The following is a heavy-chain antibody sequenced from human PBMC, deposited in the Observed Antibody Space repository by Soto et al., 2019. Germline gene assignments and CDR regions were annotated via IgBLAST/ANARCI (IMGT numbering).Heavy chain of an antibody. CDR3: ARDTYDTTGYPLDS. Sequence: XSVKVSCKATCYTFTSYGISWWRRSPGQGLEWMGWISTFHGNTNYAQKFQGSVTMTTDTSTSTAYMELRSLTSDDTAIHYCARDTYDTTGYPLDSCGQGTLVTVSS. CDR2: ISTFHGNT. V-gene: IGHV1-18*04. J-gene: IGHJ4*02. CDR1: CYTFTSYG. D-gene: IGHD3-22*01.